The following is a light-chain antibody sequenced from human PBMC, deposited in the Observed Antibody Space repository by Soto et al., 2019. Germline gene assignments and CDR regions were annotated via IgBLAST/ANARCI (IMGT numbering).Light chain of an antibody. J-gene: IGKJ2*01. CDR2: GAS. V-gene: IGKV3-15*01. CDR3: QQYNKWHLYT. CDR1: QSVSSN. Sequence: EIVMTQSPANLSVSPGERATLSCRASQSVSSNLAWYQQKPGQGPRLLIYGASTRATGIPARFSGSGSGTEFPLTFSSLQSEDFAVYYCQQYNKWHLYTFGQGTKVEIK.